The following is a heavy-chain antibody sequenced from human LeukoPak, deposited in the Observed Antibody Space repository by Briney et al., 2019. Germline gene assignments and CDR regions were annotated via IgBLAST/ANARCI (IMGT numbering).Heavy chain of an antibody. CDR2: IHHSGST. V-gene: IGHV4-39*01. CDR3: ASPRGDDSGGYYTWYFHH. J-gene: IGHJ1*01. Sequence: PSETLSLTCSVSGGSIVSSTFYWGWVRQPPGKGLEWIGIIHHSGSTYYNSSLKSRVTISVDTSKNTLSLKLSSVTAADTAVYFCASPRGDDSGGYYTWYFHHWGQGILVTVSS. CDR1: GGSIVSSTFY. D-gene: IGHD3-22*01.